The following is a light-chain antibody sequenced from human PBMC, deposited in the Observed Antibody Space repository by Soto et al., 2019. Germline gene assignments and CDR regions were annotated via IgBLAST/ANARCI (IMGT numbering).Light chain of an antibody. CDR3: QTWGTGISVV. Sequence: QPVLTQSPSASASLGASVKFTCTLSSGHSSYAIAWHQQQPEKGPRYLMKLNSDGSHSKGDGIPDRFSGSSSGAERFLTISSLQSEDEADYYCQTWGTGISVVFGGGTQLTVL. J-gene: IGLJ2*01. CDR1: SGHSSYA. CDR2: LNSDGSH. V-gene: IGLV4-69*01.